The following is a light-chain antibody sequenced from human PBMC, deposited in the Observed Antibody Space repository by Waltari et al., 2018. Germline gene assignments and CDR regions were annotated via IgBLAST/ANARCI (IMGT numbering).Light chain of an antibody. CDR3: QVWDGSRYV. Sequence: SFLLTQPPSVSVAPGRTAQITCAENNLGSKSVHWYRQRPGPAPVLVIYTDDARPSGIPERFSGSNSGNTATLTISSVEVEDEADYYCQVWDGSRYVFGTGTTVTVL. J-gene: IGLJ1*01. V-gene: IGLV3-21*04. CDR2: TDD. CDR1: NLGSKS.